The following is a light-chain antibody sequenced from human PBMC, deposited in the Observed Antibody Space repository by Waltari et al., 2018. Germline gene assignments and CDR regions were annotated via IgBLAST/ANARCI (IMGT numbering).Light chain of an antibody. CDR1: RSNIGAGYD. CDR2: GYS. CDR3: QSFDRSLNGVV. V-gene: IGLV1-40*01. J-gene: IGLJ2*01. Sequence: QSVLTQPPSVSGAPGQRVTISCTGSRSNIGAGYDVQGYQHLPGTAPKVLSYGYSRRPSGVPDRFSGSQSGSSASLAITGLQAEDEADYYCQSFDRSLNGVVFGGGTKLTVL.